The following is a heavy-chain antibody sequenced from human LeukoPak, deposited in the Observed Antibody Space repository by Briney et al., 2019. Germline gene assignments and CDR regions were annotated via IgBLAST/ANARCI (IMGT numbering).Heavy chain of an antibody. Sequence: SETLSLTRAVSGYSISSGYYWGWIRQPPGKGLEWIGSIYHSGSTYYNPSLKSRVTISVDTSKNQFSLRLSSVTAADTAIYYCARHKAPWNDGGDLYYYGLDVWGHGTTVTVSS. CDR1: GYSISSGYY. CDR2: IYHSGST. J-gene: IGHJ6*02. D-gene: IGHD1-1*01. CDR3: ARHKAPWNDGGDLYYYGLDV. V-gene: IGHV4-38-2*01.